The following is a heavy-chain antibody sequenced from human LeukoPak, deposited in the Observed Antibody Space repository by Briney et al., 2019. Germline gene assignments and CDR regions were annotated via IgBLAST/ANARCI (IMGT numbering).Heavy chain of an antibody. D-gene: IGHD3-22*01. CDR2: ISSAGGYI. V-gene: IGHV3-21*01. CDR3: AREIVRSNSFDN. Sequence: PGGSLRLSCAASGFTFSSYTLNWVRQAPGKGLEWVSSISSAGGYIYYADSVKGRFTISRDNAKNSLYLQMNSLRAVDTAVYYCAREIVRSNSFDNWGQGTLVTVSS. CDR1: GFTFSSYT. J-gene: IGHJ4*02.